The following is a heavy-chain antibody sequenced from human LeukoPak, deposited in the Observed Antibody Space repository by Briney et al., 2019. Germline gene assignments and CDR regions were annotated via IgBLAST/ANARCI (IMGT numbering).Heavy chain of an antibody. CDR3: GRVEDSSGWYWIVY. Sequence: GGFLRLSCAASGFTFSGYWMTWVRQAPGKGLEWVASIKQDGSERYYVDSVKGRFTISRDNAKNSLYLQMNSLRAEDTAVYYCGRVEDSSGWYWIVYWGQGTLVTVSS. CDR1: GFTFSGYW. CDR2: IKQDGSER. J-gene: IGHJ4*02. V-gene: IGHV3-7*01. D-gene: IGHD6-19*01.